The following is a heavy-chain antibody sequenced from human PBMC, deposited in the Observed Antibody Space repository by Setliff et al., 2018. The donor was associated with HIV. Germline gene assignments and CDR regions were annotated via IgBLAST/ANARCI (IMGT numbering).Heavy chain of an antibody. CDR1: GASISSSNYY. V-gene: IGHV4-39*01. CDR2: IHYSGST. Sequence: SETLSLTCTVSGASISSSNYYWGWIRQPPGKGLEWIGNIHYSGSTYYNPSLKSRVTISVDTSKNQFSLKLSSVTAADTAFYYCARQGVDYGDPNDYWGQGTQVTVSS. J-gene: IGHJ4*02. D-gene: IGHD4-17*01. CDR3: ARQGVDYGDPNDY.